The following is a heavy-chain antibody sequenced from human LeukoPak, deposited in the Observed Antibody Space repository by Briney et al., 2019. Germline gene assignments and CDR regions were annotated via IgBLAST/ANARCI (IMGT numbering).Heavy chain of an antibody. CDR1: GFTFNSYW. Sequence: GGSLRLSCAASGFTFNSYWMHWVRQAPGKGLVWVSRVNGDGSSTSYADSVKGRFTISRDNAKNSLYLQMNSLRAEDTAVYYCARDLFSAGTTAYWGQGTLVTVSS. CDR2: VNGDGSST. CDR3: ARDLFSAGTTAY. V-gene: IGHV3-74*01. D-gene: IGHD1-1*01. J-gene: IGHJ4*02.